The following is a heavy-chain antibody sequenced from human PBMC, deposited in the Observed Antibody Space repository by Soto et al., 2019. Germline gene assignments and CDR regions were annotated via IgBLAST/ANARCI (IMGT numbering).Heavy chain of an antibody. V-gene: IGHV1-18*01. Sequence: ASVKVSCKASGYTFTSYGISWVRQAPGQGLEWMGWISAYNGNTNYAQKLQGRVTMTTDTSTSTAYMELRSLRSDDTAVYYCARPLSVYSSGWWYLDYWGQGTLVTVSS. CDR2: ISAYNGNT. J-gene: IGHJ4*02. D-gene: IGHD6-19*01. CDR3: ARPLSVYSSGWWYLDY. CDR1: GYTFTSYG.